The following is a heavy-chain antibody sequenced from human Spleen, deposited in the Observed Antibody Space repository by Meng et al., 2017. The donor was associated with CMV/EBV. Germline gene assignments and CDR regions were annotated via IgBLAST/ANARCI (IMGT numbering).Heavy chain of an antibody. CDR1: GFTFSNAW. D-gene: IGHD6-6*01. J-gene: IGHJ6*02. CDR3: ARDDSSSAVYYYYGMDV. V-gene: IGHV3-15*01. Sequence: GGSLRLSCAASGFTFSNAWMYWVRQAPGKGLECVGRVKSKTDGGTTDYAAPVKARFTISRDDAKNTLYLQMNSLRAEDTAVYYCARDDSSSAVYYYYGMDVWGQGTTVTVSS. CDR2: VKSKTDGGTT.